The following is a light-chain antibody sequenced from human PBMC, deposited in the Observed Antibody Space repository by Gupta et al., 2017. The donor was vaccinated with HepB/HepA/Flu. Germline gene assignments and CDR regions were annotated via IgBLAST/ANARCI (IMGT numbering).Light chain of an antibody. J-gene: IGKJ4*01. CDR2: DAS. V-gene: IGKV1-9*01. Sequence: DIQLTQSPSFLSASVGDRVTITCRASQGISTHLAWYQQKPGKAPKLLIYDASTLQSGVPSRFSGSGSGTEFTLTISSRQPEDFATYYCQQLNIYPITFGGGTQVEIK. CDR1: QGISTH. CDR3: QQLNIYPIT.